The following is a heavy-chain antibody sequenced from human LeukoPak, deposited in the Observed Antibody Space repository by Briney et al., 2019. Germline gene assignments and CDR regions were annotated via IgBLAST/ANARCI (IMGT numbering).Heavy chain of an antibody. Sequence: SETLSLTCAVYGGSFSGYYWSWIRQPPGKGLEWIGEINHSGNTNYNPSLKSRVTISVDTSKNQFSLYLTSVTAADTAVYYCARNSSERGFHYGGQGTLVTVSS. D-gene: IGHD6-19*01. V-gene: IGHV4-34*01. CDR2: INHSGNT. CDR3: ARNSSERGFHY. CDR1: GGSFSGYY. J-gene: IGHJ4*02.